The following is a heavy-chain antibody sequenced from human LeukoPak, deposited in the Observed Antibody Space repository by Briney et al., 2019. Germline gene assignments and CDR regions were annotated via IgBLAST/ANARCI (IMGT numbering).Heavy chain of an antibody. Sequence: GGFLRLSCAASEFNFSSDGLSALHEAPGTGLAWVSAIRCRSSSTYYADSVKGRFTMSRDNSKHPLYLQMNSLRAEDTGVYYCAKLYGSGTHYPIDYWGQGILVTVSS. CDR1: EFNFSSDG. CDR3: AKLYGSGTHYPIDY. CDR2: IRCRSSST. V-gene: IGHV3-23*01. J-gene: IGHJ4*02. D-gene: IGHD3-10*01.